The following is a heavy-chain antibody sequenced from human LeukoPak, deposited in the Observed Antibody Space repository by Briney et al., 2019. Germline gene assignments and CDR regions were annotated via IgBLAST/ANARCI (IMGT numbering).Heavy chain of an antibody. CDR3: ARDGDYHGNSVLFDY. J-gene: IGHJ4*02. CDR2: INPSGGST. V-gene: IGHV1-46*01. CDR1: GYTFTNYF. D-gene: IGHD4-23*01. Sequence: ASVRLSCKTSGYTFTNYFIHWVRQAPGQGLEWMGIINPSGGSTTFSPKFQGRITLTRDTSTNTVYLDLSSVRSEDTAVYYCARDGDYHGNSVLFDYWGEGTQVTVSS.